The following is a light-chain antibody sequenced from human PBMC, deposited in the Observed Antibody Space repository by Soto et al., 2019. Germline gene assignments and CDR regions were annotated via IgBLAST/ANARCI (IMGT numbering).Light chain of an antibody. CDR2: DVS. J-gene: IGLJ1*01. CDR1: SRHLASYNR. CDR3: SLYTTDSTDA. Sequence: QSALTQPPSVSGSPGQSFTLPCTGTSRHLASYNRGSSYQRPPGTTPKLVIYDVSNRPAGSPYRQSKSNTGYTASLSLPGLQAEDEAEYYCSLYTTDSTDAFGTGNKVTDL. V-gene: IGLV2-18*01.